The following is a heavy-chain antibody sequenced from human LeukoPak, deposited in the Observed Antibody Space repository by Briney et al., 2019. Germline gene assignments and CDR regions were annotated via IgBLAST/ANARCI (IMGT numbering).Heavy chain of an antibody. CDR2: IYTGGRT. J-gene: IGHJ4*02. CDR1: GFSVTNYY. Sequence: GGSLRLSCAASGFSVTNYYMTWVRQAPGKGLEWVSVIYTGGRTYYGDSVKGRFTISRDSSRNTLHLQMNSLRVEDTALYYCARGQSFCGSDCYFDGGREPLVTVSS. CDR3: ARGQSFCGSDCYFD. V-gene: IGHV3-66*01. D-gene: IGHD2-21*02.